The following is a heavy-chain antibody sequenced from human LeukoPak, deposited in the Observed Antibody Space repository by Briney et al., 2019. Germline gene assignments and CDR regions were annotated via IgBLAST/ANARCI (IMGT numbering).Heavy chain of an antibody. V-gene: IGHV1-69*05. CDR2: IIPIFGTA. D-gene: IGHD4-11*01. CDR1: GGTFSSYA. Sequence: ASVKVSCKASGGTFSSYAISWVRQAPGQGLEWMGRIIPIFGTANYAQKFQGRVTITTDESTSTAYMELSGLRSEDTAVYYCARDAGKATVTTAIYYYYYMDVWGKGTTVTVSS. CDR3: ARDAGKATVTTAIYYYYYMDV. J-gene: IGHJ6*03.